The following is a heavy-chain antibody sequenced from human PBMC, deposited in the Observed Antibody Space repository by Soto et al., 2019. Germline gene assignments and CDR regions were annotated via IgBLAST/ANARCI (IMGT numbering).Heavy chain of an antibody. CDR2: IYYSGST. Sequence: SETLSLTCTVSGSSISSYYWGWIRQPPGKGLEWIGYIYYSGSTNYNPSLKSRVTISVDTSKNQFSLKLSSVTAADTAVYYCARRYGGNLDYWGQGTLVTVS. V-gene: IGHV4-59*08. J-gene: IGHJ4*02. CDR1: GSSISSYY. CDR3: ARRYGGNLDY. D-gene: IGHD1-26*01.